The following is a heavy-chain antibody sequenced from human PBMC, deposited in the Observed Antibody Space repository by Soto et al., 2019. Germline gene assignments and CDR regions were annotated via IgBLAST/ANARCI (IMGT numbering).Heavy chain of an antibody. CDR3: AREAAYYDSSGYY. D-gene: IGHD3-22*01. Sequence: EVQLVESGGGLVKPGGSLRLSCAASGFTFSSYSMNWVRQAPGKGLEWVSSISSSSSYIYYADSVKGRFTISRDNAKNSLYLQMNSLRAEDTAVYYCAREAAYYDSSGYYWGQGTLVTVSS. J-gene: IGHJ4*02. CDR1: GFTFSSYS. CDR2: ISSSSSYI. V-gene: IGHV3-21*01.